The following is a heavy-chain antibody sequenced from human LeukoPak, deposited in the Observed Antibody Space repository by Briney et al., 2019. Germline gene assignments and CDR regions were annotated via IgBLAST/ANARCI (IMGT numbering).Heavy chain of an antibody. CDR2: ISYDGSNK. CDR3: ARDYCSSTSCYTNPFDY. J-gene: IGHJ4*02. V-gene: IGHV3-30-3*01. D-gene: IGHD2-2*02. CDR1: GSTFSSYA. Sequence: GGSLRLSCAASGSTFSSYAMHWVRQAPGKGLEWVAVISYDGSNKHYADSVKGRFTISRDNSKNTLYLQMNSLRAEDTAVFYCARDYCSSTSCYTNPFDYWGQGTLVTVSS.